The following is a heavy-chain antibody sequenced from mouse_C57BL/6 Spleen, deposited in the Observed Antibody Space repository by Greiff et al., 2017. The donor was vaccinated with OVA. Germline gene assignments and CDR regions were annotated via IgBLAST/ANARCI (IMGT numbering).Heavy chain of an antibody. D-gene: IGHD2-1*01. Sequence: EVKLMESGAGLVKPGASLKLSCAASGFTFSSYSMSWVRQTPEQRLEWIAYISTGSGYTYYTDTVKGQFTLSRDNSMNTLYLQLSSLKSEDTAMYYCTSDDGNGGVADWGKGIMVTV. CDR2: ISTGSGYT. CDR1: GFTFSSYS. V-gene: IGHV5-9-1*02. CDR3: TSDDGNGGVAD. J-gene: IGHJ3*01.